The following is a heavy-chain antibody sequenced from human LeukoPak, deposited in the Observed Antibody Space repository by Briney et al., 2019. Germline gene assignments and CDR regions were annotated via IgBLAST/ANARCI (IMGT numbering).Heavy chain of an antibody. V-gene: IGHV4-4*08. Sequence: SETLSLTCTVSGGSISSYYWSWLRHPQAKGLVWVGYVFHSGSTNYNPSLKSRAADSGDTTKNQFSLTLRSVAAADTAGYYCARERRLGGVTPYFDSLGQGTLGIVSS. CDR2: VFHSGST. J-gene: IGHJ4*02. D-gene: IGHD3-16*01. CDR1: GGSISSYY. CDR3: ARERRLGGVTPYFDS.